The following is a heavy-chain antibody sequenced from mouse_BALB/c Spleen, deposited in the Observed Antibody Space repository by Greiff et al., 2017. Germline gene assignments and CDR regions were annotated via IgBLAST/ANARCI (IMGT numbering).Heavy chain of an antibody. CDR3: ARGGKNYYYAMDY. Sequence: EVKVVESGGDLVKPGGSLKLSCAASGFTFSSYGMSWVRQTPDKRLEWVATISSGGSYTYYPDSVKGRFTISRDNAKNTLYLQMSSLKSEDTAMYYCARGGKNYYYAMDYWGQGTSVTVSS. V-gene: IGHV5-6*01. D-gene: IGHD1-1*02. J-gene: IGHJ4*01. CDR1: GFTFSSYG. CDR2: ISSGGSYT.